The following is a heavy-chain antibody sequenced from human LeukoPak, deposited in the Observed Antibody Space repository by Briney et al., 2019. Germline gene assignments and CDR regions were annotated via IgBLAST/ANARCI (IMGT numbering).Heavy chain of an antibody. CDR2: IIPILGIA. CDR1: GGTFSSYA. J-gene: IGHJ6*02. V-gene: IGHV1-69*04. CDR3: ARAMTPGDIDYYYGMDV. Sequence: ASVKVSCKASGGTFSSYAISWVRQAPGQGLEWMGRIIPILGIANYAQKFQGRVTITADKSTSTAYMELSSLRSEDTAVYYCARAMTPGDIDYYYGMDVWGQGTTVTVSS. D-gene: IGHD3-10*01.